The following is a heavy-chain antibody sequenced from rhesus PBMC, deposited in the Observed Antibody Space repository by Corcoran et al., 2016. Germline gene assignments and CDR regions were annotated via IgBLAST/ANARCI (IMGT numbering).Heavy chain of an antibody. CDR1: GGSISSVIY. CDR2: VYGSSEKT. Sequence: VRLQESGPGVVKPSASLSLTCVLSGGSISSVIYLSWIRQLPRTGLDWIGYVYGSSEKTNDNPSLKSRVTISKDAANNELSRNLSSVTAADTAVYYCATEKWLAPFYGFDSWGQGVVVTVSS. V-gene: IGHV4-76*01. J-gene: IGHJ6*01. D-gene: IGHD2-33*01. CDR3: ATEKWLAPFYGFDS.